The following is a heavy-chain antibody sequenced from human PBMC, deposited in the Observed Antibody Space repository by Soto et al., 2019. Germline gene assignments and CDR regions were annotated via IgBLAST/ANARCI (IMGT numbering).Heavy chain of an antibody. CDR3: SREHIVVVVAATSDAFDI. V-gene: IGHV4-34*01. CDR2: INHSGST. Sequence: QMQLQQWGAGLLKPSETLSLTCAIYGGSFSGYYWSWIRQPPGKGLEWIGEINHSGSTNYNPSLKSRVTISVDTSKNQFSLKLSSVTAADTAVYYCSREHIVVVVAATSDAFDIWGQGTMVTVSS. J-gene: IGHJ3*02. D-gene: IGHD2-15*01. CDR1: GGSFSGYY.